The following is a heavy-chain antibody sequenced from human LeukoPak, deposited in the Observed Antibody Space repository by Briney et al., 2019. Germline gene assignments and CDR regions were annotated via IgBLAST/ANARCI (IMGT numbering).Heavy chain of an antibody. CDR2: IWHDGSHK. Sequence: GGSLRLSCAASGFTPSNYAMSWVRQAPGKGLEWVTVIWHDGSHKDYADSVKGRFTISRDNSKNTLYLQMNDLRAEDTAVYFCVRGWGSNVYASAFDVWGQGTMVTVSS. CDR3: VRGWGSNVYASAFDV. J-gene: IGHJ3*01. CDR1: GFTPSNYA. V-gene: IGHV3-33*08. D-gene: IGHD3-16*01.